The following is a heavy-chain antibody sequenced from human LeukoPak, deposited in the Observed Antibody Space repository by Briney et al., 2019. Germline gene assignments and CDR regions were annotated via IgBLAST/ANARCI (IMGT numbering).Heavy chain of an antibody. D-gene: IGHD4-17*01. CDR1: GGSVSSGNYY. J-gene: IGHJ4*02. Sequence: SETLSLTCTVSGGSVSSGNYYWSWIRQPPGKALEYIGYISHSGSTNYNPPLKSRVTISVDTSKNQFSLRLRSVTAADTAVYYCARSVGYDYGDYRDWGQGTLVTVSS. V-gene: IGHV4-61*01. CDR2: ISHSGST. CDR3: ARSVGYDYGDYRD.